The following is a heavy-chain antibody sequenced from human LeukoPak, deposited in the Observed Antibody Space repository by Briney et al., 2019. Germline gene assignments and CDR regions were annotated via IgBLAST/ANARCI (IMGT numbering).Heavy chain of an antibody. J-gene: IGHJ4*02. Sequence: SETLSLTCTVSGGSISSYYWSWIRQPPGTGLEWIGYIYYSGSTNYNPYLKSRVTISVDTSKNQFSLKLSSVTAADTAVYYCARRGDFWSGYYTFDYWGQGTLVTVSS. CDR1: GGSISSYY. D-gene: IGHD3-3*01. V-gene: IGHV4-59*01. CDR2: IYYSGST. CDR3: ARRGDFWSGYYTFDY.